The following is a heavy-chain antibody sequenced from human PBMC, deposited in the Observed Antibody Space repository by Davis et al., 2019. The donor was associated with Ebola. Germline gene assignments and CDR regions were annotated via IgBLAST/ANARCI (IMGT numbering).Heavy chain of an antibody. CDR1: GGSISSYY. J-gene: IGHJ5*02. CDR2: IYYSGST. D-gene: IGHD3-16*01. Sequence: SETLSLTCAVSGGSISSYYWGWIRQPPGKGLEWIGYIYYSGSTNYNPSLKSRVTISVDTSKNQFSLKLSSVTAADTAVYYCARGIGGAVGWFDPWGQGTLVTVSS. V-gene: IGHV4-59*12. CDR3: ARGIGGAVGWFDP.